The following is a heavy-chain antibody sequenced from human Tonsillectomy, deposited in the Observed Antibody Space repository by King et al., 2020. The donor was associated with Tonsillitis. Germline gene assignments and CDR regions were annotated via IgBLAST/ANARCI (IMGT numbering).Heavy chain of an antibody. D-gene: IGHD1-26*01. J-gene: IGHJ4*02. CDR3: ARDGFNSGRYYFDY. CDR1: GYTLTSYY. CDR2: INPSGAST. Sequence: VQLVESGAEVKKPGASVKVSCKASGYTLTSYYMHWVRQAPGQGLEWMGIINPSGASTSYAQKFPGRVTVTRDTSTSTVYMELSSLRSEDTAVYYCARDGFNSGRYYFDYWGQGTLVTVSA. V-gene: IGHV1-46*01.